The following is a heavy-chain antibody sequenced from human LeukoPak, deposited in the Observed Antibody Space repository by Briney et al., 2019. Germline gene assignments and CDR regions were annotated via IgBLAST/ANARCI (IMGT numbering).Heavy chain of an antibody. CDR1: GYTFTSYG. V-gene: IGHV1-18*01. D-gene: IGHD6-13*01. J-gene: IGHJ5*02. CDR3: ARSSSRGVLTPWDDWFDP. Sequence: GASVKVSCKASGYTFTSYGISWVRQAPGQGLEWMGWISAYNGNTNYAQKLQGRVTMTTDTSTSTAYMELRSLRSDDTAVYYCARSSSRGVLTPWDDWFDPWGQGTLVTVSS. CDR2: ISAYNGNT.